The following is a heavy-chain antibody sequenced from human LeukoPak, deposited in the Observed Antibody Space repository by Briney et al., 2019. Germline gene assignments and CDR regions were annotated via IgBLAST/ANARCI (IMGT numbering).Heavy chain of an antibody. J-gene: IGHJ3*02. Sequence: PSETLSLTPSVSRGSISGSSSYWGWIRQPPGKGLEWIGSIYYSGSTYDNPALKSRVPISVDTSKNQFSLKLSSVTTADTAVYYCARAPYYDSSGYFHDAFDIWGQGTLVTVSS. CDR1: RGSISGSSSY. CDR3: ARAPYYDSSGYFHDAFDI. CDR2: IYYSGST. D-gene: IGHD3-22*01. V-gene: IGHV4-39*07.